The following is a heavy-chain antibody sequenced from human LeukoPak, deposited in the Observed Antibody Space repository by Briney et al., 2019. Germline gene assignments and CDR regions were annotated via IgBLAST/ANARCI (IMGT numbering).Heavy chain of an antibody. V-gene: IGHV1-69*13. CDR3: ARVITMVRGVRSYYFDY. CDR2: IIPIFGTA. D-gene: IGHD3-10*01. J-gene: IGHJ4*02. Sequence: SVKVSCKASGGTFSSYAISWVRQAPGQGLEWMGGIIPIFGTANYAQKFQGRVTITADESTSTGYMELSSLRSEDTAVYYCARVITMVRGVRSYYFDYWGQGTLVTVSS. CDR1: GGTFSSYA.